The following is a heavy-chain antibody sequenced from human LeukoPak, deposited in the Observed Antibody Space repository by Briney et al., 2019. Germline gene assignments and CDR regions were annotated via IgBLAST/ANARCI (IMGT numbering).Heavy chain of an antibody. D-gene: IGHD1-14*01. CDR3: ARQPDY. Sequence: GGSLRLSCAASGFTFDDYGMSWVRQAPGKGLVWVSRVNSDGSSTSYGDSVKGRFTISRDNAKNTLYLQMNSLRAEDTAVYYCARQPDYWGQGTLVTVSS. CDR1: GFTFDDYG. CDR2: VNSDGSST. J-gene: IGHJ4*02. V-gene: IGHV3-74*01.